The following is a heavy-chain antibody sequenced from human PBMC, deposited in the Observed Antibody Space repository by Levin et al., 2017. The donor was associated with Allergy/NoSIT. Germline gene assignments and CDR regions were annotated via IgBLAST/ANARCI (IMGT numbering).Heavy chain of an antibody. CDR2: INPNSGGT. CDR1: GYTFTGYY. CDR3: ASPSIGSGSYYPDDY. J-gene: IGHJ4*02. Sequence: ASVKVSCKASGYTFTGYYMHWVRQAPGQGLEWMGWINPNSGGTNYAQKFQGRVTMTRDTSISTAYMELSRLRSDDTAVYYCASPSIGSGSYYPDDYWGQGTLVTVSS. D-gene: IGHD3-10*01. V-gene: IGHV1-2*02.